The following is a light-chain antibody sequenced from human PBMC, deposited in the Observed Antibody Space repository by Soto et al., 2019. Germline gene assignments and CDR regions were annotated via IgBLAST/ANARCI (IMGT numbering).Light chain of an antibody. CDR2: GAS. CDR3: QKYSIWPS. V-gene: IGKV3-15*01. J-gene: IGKJ1*01. Sequence: EIVMTQSPDTLSVSPGDRAILSCRASQSVSSHVAWYQQRPGQAPRLLIYGASTRATGTPGRISGSGSGTDFTLTLSSLQSEDCALYYRQKYSIWPSFGKGTNVDIK. CDR1: QSVSSH.